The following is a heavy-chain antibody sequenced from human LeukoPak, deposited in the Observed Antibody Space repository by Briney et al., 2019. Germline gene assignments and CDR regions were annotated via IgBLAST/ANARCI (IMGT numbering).Heavy chain of an antibody. CDR1: GFTVSINY. J-gene: IGHJ4*02. V-gene: IGHV3-53*01. Sequence: GGSLRLSCAASGFTVSINYMSWVRQAPGKGLEWVSVIYSGGSTYYADSVKGRFTISRDNSKNTLYLQMNSLRAEDTAVYYCARAHLGGYDSSGYDYWGQGTLVTVSS. CDR2: IYSGGST. CDR3: ARAHLGGYDSSGYDY. D-gene: IGHD3-22*01.